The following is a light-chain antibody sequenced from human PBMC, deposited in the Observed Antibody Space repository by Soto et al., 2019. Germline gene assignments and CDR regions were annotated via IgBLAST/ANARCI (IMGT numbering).Light chain of an antibody. Sequence: EIVLTQSPATLSVSQGERATLSCRASESVSNNLAWYQQKPGQAPRLLIFGASARATGIPARLSGSGSGTEFTLTISSLQSEDFAVYYCQQYNKWPLTVGGGTKVEIK. V-gene: IGKV3-15*01. J-gene: IGKJ4*01. CDR2: GAS. CDR1: ESVSNN. CDR3: QQYNKWPLT.